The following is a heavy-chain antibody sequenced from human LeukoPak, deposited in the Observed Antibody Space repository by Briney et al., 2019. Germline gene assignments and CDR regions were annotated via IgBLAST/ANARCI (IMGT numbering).Heavy chain of an antibody. V-gene: IGHV4-59*08. J-gene: IGHJ4*01. Sequence: SETLSLTCTVSGGSISSCYWSWIRQPPGKGLEWIGYIYYSGSTNYNPSLKSRVTISVDTSKNQFSLKLSSVTAADTAVYYCARHMGLGYTYFYPYFDYWGQGTLVTVSS. CDR3: ARHMGLGYTYFYPYFDY. CDR2: IYYSGST. CDR1: GGSISSCY. D-gene: IGHD1-1*01.